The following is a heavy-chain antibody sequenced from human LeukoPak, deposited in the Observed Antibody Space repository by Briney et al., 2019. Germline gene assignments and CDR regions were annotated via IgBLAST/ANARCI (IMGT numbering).Heavy chain of an antibody. CDR2: IYYSGST. CDR3: AREPRTAAGTFDY. CDR1: GGSISSYY. Sequence: SETLSLTCTVSGGSISSYYWSWIRQPPGKGLEWIGNIYYSGSTNYNPSLKSRVTISLDTSKNQFSLKLSSVSAADTAVYYCAREPRTAAGTFDYWGQGTLVTVSS. J-gene: IGHJ4*02. D-gene: IGHD6-13*01. V-gene: IGHV4-59*01.